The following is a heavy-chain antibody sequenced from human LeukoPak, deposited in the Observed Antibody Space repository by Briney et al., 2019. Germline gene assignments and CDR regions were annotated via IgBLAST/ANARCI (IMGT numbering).Heavy chain of an antibody. CDR3: ARGPIDSDHDFDY. CDR1: GGSLGDYE. J-gene: IGHJ4*02. Sequence: SETLSLTCGVYGGSLGDYEWSWIRQSPGGALEWLGQVSPSAFATYGSPIKRPVTISRDTPKNQISLRVASVTAADAGVYYCARGPIDSDHDFDYWGQGALVTVSS. D-gene: IGHD2-21*02. V-gene: IGHV4-34*01. CDR2: VSPSAFA.